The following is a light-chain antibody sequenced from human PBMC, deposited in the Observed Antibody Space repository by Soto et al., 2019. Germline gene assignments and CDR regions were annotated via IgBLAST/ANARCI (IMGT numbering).Light chain of an antibody. J-gene: IGLJ2*01. Sequence: QSVLTQPASVSGSPGQSITISCTGTIYDVGASHYVSWYQQFPGKAPKLILYEVSNRPSGISDRFSGFRSGSTSSLTVSRLQPEDDAHYYCISYTTTGALVFGGGTKLTVL. CDR3: ISYTTTGALV. V-gene: IGLV2-14*01. CDR2: EVS. CDR1: IYDVGASHY.